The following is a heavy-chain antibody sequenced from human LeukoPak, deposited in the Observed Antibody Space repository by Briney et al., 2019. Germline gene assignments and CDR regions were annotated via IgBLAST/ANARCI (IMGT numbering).Heavy chain of an antibody. J-gene: IGHJ4*02. D-gene: IGHD5-18*01. CDR2: ISWNSGSI. CDR1: GFTFDDYA. CDR3: AKDRDNTAMVDY. V-gene: IGHV3-9*01. Sequence: PGGSLRLSCAASGFTFDDYAMHWVRQAPGKGLEWVSGISWNSGSIGYADSVKGRFTISRDNAKNSLYLQMNSLRAEDTALYYCAKDRDNTAMVDYWGQGTLVTVSS.